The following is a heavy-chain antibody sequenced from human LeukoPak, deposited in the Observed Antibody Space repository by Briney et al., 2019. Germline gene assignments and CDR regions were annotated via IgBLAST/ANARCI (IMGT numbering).Heavy chain of an antibody. CDR2: INQDGSET. V-gene: IGHV3-7*01. Sequence: GGSLRLSCALSGFTPIHYWMTWVRQAPGKGLEWVANINQDGSETFYVDSVKGRFTISRDNAKNSVYLQMNSLRAEDTAFYYCARLGAGMHFFYLDLWGQGTLVTVSS. J-gene: IGHJ4*02. CDR3: ARLGAGMHFFYLDL. D-gene: IGHD3-3*02. CDR1: GFTPIHYW.